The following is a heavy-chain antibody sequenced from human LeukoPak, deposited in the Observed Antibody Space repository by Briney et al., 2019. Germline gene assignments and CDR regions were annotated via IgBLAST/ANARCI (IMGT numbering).Heavy chain of an antibody. D-gene: IGHD6-19*01. J-gene: IGHJ5*02. CDR3: ARDHYGYSSGWSWFDP. CDR2: IYYSGST. V-gene: IGHV4-59*01. CDR1: GGSINSYY. Sequence: KPSETLSLTCAVSGGSINSYYWSWIRRPPGKGLEWIGCIYYSGSTNYNPSLTSRDTISVDTSKNQFSLKLSSVTAADTAVYYCARDHYGYSSGWSWFDPWGQGTLVTVSS.